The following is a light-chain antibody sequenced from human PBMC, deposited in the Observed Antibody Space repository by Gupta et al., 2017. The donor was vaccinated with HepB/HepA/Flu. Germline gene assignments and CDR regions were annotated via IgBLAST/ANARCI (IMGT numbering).Light chain of an antibody. J-gene: IGLJ3*02. CDR3: ASWDDSLSGTWV. Sequence: VLPQPHSSSGTPVQMVTISCSGSSSNIRSNYVYWYQQLPGPAPKLLIYRNNQRPSGVPDRFSGSKSGTSASLAISGLRSEDEADYYCASWDDSLSGTWVFGGGTKLTVL. CDR2: RNN. CDR1: SSNIRSNY. V-gene: IGLV1-47*01.